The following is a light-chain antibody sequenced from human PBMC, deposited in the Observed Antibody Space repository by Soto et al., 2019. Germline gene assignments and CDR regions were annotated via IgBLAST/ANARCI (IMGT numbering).Light chain of an antibody. Sequence: EIVMTQSPVTLSVSPGERATLSCRASQSVSNTYLAWYQQKPGQAPRLLISGVSTRAAGIPARFSGSGSGTEFTLTISSLQSEDFAVYYCQQYGDWPLTFGGGTKVEIK. CDR1: QSVSNTY. CDR3: QQYGDWPLT. J-gene: IGKJ4*01. V-gene: IGKV3-15*01. CDR2: GVS.